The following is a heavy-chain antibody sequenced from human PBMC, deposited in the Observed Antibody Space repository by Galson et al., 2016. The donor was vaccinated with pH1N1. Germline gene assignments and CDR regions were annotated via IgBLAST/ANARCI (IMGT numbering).Heavy chain of an antibody. CDR3: SRKQQGTMAES. Sequence: SETLSLTCSVSGDSISRSGYYWAWIRQTPGQGLEWIATIYNSGSSYYNPSLTSRVTTPIDTSKNQFSLRVHSVTAADTAVYFCSRKQQGTMAESRGQGTLVTVSS. J-gene: IGHJ4*02. CDR1: GDSISRSGYY. V-gene: IGHV4-39*07. CDR2: IYNSGSS. D-gene: IGHD1-7*01.